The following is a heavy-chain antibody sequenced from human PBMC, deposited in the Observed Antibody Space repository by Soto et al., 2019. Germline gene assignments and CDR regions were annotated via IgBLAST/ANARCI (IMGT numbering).Heavy chain of an antibody. CDR1: GFTVSSDY. J-gene: IGHJ6*02. Sequence: PGGSLRLSCAASGFTVSSDYMSWVRQAPGKGLEWVSVIYSGGSTYYADSVKGRFTISRDNSKNTLYLQMNSLRAEDTAVYYCASCDVYSYYYYGMDVWGQGTTVTGLL. CDR2: IYSGGST. CDR3: ASCDVYSYYYYGMDV. V-gene: IGHV3-53*01.